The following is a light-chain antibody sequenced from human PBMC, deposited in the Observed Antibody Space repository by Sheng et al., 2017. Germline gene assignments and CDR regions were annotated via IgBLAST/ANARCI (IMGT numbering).Light chain of an antibody. CDR2: NDR. CDR1: NIGSKS. J-gene: IGLJ2*01. V-gene: IGLV3-21*02. Sequence: SYVLTQPPSVSVAPGQTATLTCEGNNIGSKSLHWYQQRPGQAPVMVVHNDRDRPSGIPERFLWLQLCEQGTLTITSVEAGDEADYYCQVWDSSTNHVVFGRGTTLTVL. CDR3: QVWDSSTNHVV.